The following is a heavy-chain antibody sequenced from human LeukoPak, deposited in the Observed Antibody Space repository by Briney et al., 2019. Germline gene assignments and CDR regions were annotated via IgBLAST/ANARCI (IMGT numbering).Heavy chain of an antibody. CDR2: ISSIGSTI. J-gene: IGHJ3*02. D-gene: IGHD3-22*01. Sequence: GGSLRLSCAASGFTFSSYEMNWVRQAPGKGLEWVSYISSIGSTIYYADSVKGRFTISRDNAKNSLYLQMNSLRAEDTAVYYCARSTYYYDSSGFNYAAFDIWGLGTMVTVSS. V-gene: IGHV3-48*03. CDR1: GFTFSSYE. CDR3: ARSTYYYDSSGFNYAAFDI.